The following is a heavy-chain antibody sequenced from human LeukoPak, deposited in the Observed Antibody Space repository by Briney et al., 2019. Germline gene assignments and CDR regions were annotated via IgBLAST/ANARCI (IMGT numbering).Heavy chain of an antibody. CDR1: GGSFRNYA. Sequence: SVKVSCKASGGSFRNYAISWVRQAPGEGLEWMGGIIPIFGTANYAQKFQGRVTITADKSTSTAYMELSSLRSEDTAVYYCAMLIAVAGRFDYWGQGTLVTVSS. D-gene: IGHD6-19*01. J-gene: IGHJ4*02. CDR3: AMLIAVAGRFDY. V-gene: IGHV1-69*06. CDR2: IIPIFGTA.